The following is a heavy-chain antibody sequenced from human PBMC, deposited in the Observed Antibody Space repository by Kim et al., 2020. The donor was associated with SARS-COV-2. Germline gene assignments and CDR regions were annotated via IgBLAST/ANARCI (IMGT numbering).Heavy chain of an antibody. CDR1: GYSFTSYW. D-gene: IGHD5-18*01. Sequence: GESLQISCKGSGYSFTSYWIGWVRQMPGKGLEWMGIIYPGDSDTRYSPSFQGQVTISADKSISTAYLQWSSLKASDTAMYYCARGEGIQLWSDYFDYWGQGTLVTVSS. CDR3: ARGEGIQLWSDYFDY. CDR2: IYPGDSDT. V-gene: IGHV5-51*01. J-gene: IGHJ4*02.